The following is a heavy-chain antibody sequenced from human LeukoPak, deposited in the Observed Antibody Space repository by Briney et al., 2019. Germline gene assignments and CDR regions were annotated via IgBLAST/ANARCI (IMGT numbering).Heavy chain of an antibody. CDR2: VSGSGGST. J-gene: IGHJ4*02. D-gene: IGHD3-3*01. CDR3: AKSGEDDLWSGPPDY. Sequence: GGSLRLSCAASGFTFSSYAMSWVRQAPGKGLEWVSAVSGSGGSTYYADSVKGRFTISRDNSKNTLYLQMNSLRAEDTAVYYCAKSGEDDLWSGPPDYWGQGTLVTVSS. CDR1: GFTFSSYA. V-gene: IGHV3-23*01.